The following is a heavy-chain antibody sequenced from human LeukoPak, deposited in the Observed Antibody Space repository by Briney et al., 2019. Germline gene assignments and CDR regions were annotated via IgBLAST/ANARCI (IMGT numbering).Heavy chain of an antibody. D-gene: IGHD2-21*02. V-gene: IGHV3-23*01. CDR1: GFNFNSYA. CDR2: ISGSGGGT. CDR3: AKGPRGGVVVTAMYFDY. J-gene: IGHJ4*02. Sequence: GGSLTLSCAPSGFNFNSYAMRWVRQAPGKGLEGVSAISGSGGGTYYADSAKGRFTISRDNSKNTLYLQMNSLRAEDTAVYYCAKGPRGGVVVTAMYFDYWGQGTLVTVSS.